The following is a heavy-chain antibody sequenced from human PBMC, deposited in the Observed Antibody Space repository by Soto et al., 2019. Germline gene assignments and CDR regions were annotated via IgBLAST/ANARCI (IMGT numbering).Heavy chain of an antibody. D-gene: IGHD3-10*01. V-gene: IGHV1-69*02. Sequence: QVQLVQSGAEVKKPGSSVKVSCKASGGTFSSYTISWVRQAPGQGLEWMGRIIPILGIANYAQKFQGRVTISAAKSTSTADMELSSRRSEDTAVYYCARAGAMVRGVISYGMDVWGQGTTVTVSS. CDR2: IIPILGIA. J-gene: IGHJ6*02. CDR3: ARAGAMVRGVISYGMDV. CDR1: GGTFSSYT.